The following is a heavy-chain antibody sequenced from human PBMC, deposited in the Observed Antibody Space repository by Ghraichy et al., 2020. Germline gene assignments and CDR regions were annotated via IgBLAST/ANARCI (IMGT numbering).Heavy chain of an antibody. CDR3: ARIYYYDSSGYPDY. CDR2: IYYSEST. Sequence: SETLSLTCTVSGGSISSGGYYWSWIRQHPGKGLEWIGYIYYSESTYYNPSLKSRVTISVDTSKNQFSLKLSSVTAADTAVYYCARIYYYDSSGYPDYWGQGTLVTVSS. V-gene: IGHV4-31*03. J-gene: IGHJ4*02. CDR1: GGSISSGGYY. D-gene: IGHD3-22*01.